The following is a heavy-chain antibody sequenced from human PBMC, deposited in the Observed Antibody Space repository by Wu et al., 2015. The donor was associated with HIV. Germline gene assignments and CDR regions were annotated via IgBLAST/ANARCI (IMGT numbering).Heavy chain of an antibody. Sequence: QVQLVQSGAEVKKPGSSVKVSCKASGGTFSSYAISWARQAPGQGLEWMGRIIPIFGTANYAQKFQGRVTITADESTSTAYMELSSLRSEDTAVYYCARSMYYYGSGSYYSRERGIGDTFDYVGPGNAGSPSP. D-gene: IGHD3-10*01. CDR1: GGTFSSYA. CDR3: ARSMYYYGSGSYYSRERGIGDTFDY. J-gene: IGHJ4*02. CDR2: IIPIFGTA. V-gene: IGHV1-69*13.